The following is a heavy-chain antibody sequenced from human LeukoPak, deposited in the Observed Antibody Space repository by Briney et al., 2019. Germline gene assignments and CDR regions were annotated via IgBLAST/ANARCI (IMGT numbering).Heavy chain of an antibody. CDR3: AKDGRGGDCTSASCTNWFGP. CDR2: IGGRGGVT. J-gene: IGHJ5*02. Sequence: PGGSLRLSCAASGFTFSTYALTWVRQAPGTGLEWVSTIGGRGGVTYYADSVKGRFTISRDNSKNTLYLQMNSLRAEDTAVYYCAKDGRGGDCTSASCTNWFGPWGQGTLVTVSS. V-gene: IGHV3-23*01. CDR1: GFTFSTYA. D-gene: IGHD2-2*01.